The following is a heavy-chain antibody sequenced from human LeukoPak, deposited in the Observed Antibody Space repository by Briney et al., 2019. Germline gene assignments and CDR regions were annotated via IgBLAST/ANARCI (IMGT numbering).Heavy chain of an antibody. CDR3: AGPMASIDY. J-gene: IGHJ4*02. D-gene: IGHD5-24*01. CDR1: GFTLSRFD. CDR2: ISTTGSTI. V-gene: IGHV3-48*03. Sequence: QRGRSLRLSCAASGFTLSRFDMNWVRPTPGEGVELVSYISTTGSTIYYAGSVKGRFTIAKDNAKNSLYLHMNSLRAEDTAVYYCAGPMASIDYWGQGALVTVSS.